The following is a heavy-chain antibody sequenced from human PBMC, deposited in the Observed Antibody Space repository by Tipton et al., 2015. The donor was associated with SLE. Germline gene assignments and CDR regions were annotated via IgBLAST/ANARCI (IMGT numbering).Heavy chain of an antibody. J-gene: IGHJ6*03. CDR3: ARDGGYDFWSGYLGYYYMDV. D-gene: IGHD3-3*01. V-gene: IGHV4-4*07. CDR1: GGSISSYN. Sequence: LSLTCTVSGGSISSYNWSWFRQPAGRGLEWIGRIYTSGSTNYNPSFKSRVTMSVDTSKNHFSLKLSSVTAADTAVYYCARDGGYDFWSGYLGYYYMDVWGQGNTVTVSS. CDR2: IYTSGST.